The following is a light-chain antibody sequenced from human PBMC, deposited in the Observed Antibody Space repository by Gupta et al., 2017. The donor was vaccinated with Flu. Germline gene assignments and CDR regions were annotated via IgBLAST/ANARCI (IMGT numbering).Light chain of an antibody. J-gene: IGLJ2*01. CDR2: EGS. Sequence: QSALTQPASVSGSPGQSITISCPRTSSDVGSYNLVSWYQQQPGKAPNLMFYEGSKRPAGVANRFAGSKSGNTASLTISGLEAEDEADYYCCSYAGSSTWVFGGGTKLTVL. CDR3: CSYAGSSTWV. CDR1: SSDVGSYNL. V-gene: IGLV2-23*01.